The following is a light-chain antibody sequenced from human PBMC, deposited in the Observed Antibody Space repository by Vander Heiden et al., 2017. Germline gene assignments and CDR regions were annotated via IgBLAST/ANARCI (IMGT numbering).Light chain of an antibody. J-gene: IGLJ3*02. CDR2: DDS. V-gene: IGLV3-21*02. CDR1: NTGSNS. CDR3: QVWDSSSDHLV. Sequence: SYVLTQPPPGPVAPGQTASTTGGGNNTGSNSLSWYQQKQGQAPVLVVYDDSARTSGIPERFPGSNSGNTATLTISRVEAGDEDDYYCQVWDSSSDHLVFGGGTKLTVL.